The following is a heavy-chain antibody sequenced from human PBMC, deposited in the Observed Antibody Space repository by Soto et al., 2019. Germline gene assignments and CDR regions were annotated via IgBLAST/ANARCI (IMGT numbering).Heavy chain of an antibody. CDR2: IIPIFGTA. CDR1: GGTFSSYA. J-gene: IGHJ5*02. Sequence: QVQLVQSGAEVKKPGSSVKVSCKASGGTFSSYAISWVRQAPGQGLEWMGGIIPIFGTANYAQKFQGRVTITADESTSTAYVELSSLRSEDTAVYYCARAAKIFGCSSTSCFNWFDPWGQGTLVTVSS. V-gene: IGHV1-69*01. CDR3: ARAAKIFGCSSTSCFNWFDP. D-gene: IGHD2-2*01.